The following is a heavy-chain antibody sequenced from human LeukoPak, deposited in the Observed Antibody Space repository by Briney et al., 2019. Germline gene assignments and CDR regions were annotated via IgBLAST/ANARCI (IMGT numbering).Heavy chain of an antibody. V-gene: IGHV4-4*02. CDR1: GFTFSSYAM. J-gene: IGHJ5*02. D-gene: IGHD1-26*01. CDR3: ARAVRGELYFIHESNWFDP. CDR2: IYHSGST. Sequence: GSLRLSCAASGFTFSSYAMSWVRQAPGKGLEWIGSIYHSGSTNYNPSLKSRVTISVDKSKNQFSLKLSSVTAADTAVYYCARAVRGELYFIHESNWFDPWGQGTLVTVSS.